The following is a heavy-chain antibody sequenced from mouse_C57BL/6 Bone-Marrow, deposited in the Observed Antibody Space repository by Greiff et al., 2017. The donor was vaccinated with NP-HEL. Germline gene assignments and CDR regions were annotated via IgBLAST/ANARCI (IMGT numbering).Heavy chain of an antibody. D-gene: IGHD1-1*01. J-gene: IGHJ1*03. CDR3: AKKGYGSSSWYFDV. CDR2: IWRGGST. V-gene: IGHV2-5*01. CDR1: GFSLTSYG. Sequence: VQLQQSGPGLVQPSQSLSITCTVSGFSLTSYGVHWVRQSPGKGLEWLGVIWRGGSTDYTAAFMSRLSITKDNSKSQVFFKMNSLQADDTAIYYCAKKGYGSSSWYFDVWGTGTTVTVSS.